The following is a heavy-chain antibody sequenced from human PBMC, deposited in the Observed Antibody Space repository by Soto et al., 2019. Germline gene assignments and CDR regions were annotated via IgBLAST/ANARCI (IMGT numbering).Heavy chain of an antibody. D-gene: IGHD4-17*01. V-gene: IGHV3-21*06. J-gene: IGHJ3*01. CDR1: GFNFRNFN. CDR3: ARDLRGHYGP. CDR2: VSGSSSYI. Sequence: GGSLRLSCEGSGFNFRNFNMIWVRQAPGKGLEWVSSVSGSSSYIYYADSVKGRFTVSRDNANNLVFLQMNGLRPEDTAMYYCARDLRGHYGPWGQGTMVSVS.